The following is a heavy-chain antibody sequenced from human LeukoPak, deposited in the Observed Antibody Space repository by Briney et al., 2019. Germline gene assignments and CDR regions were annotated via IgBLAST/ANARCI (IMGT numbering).Heavy chain of an antibody. V-gene: IGHV4-59*01. CDR3: ARGYYGSGSYYRFDP. Sequence: SETLSLTCAVYGGPFSGYYWSWIRQPPGKGLEWIGYIYYSGSTNYNPSLKSRVTISVDTSKNQFSLKLSSVTAADTAVYYCARGYYGSGSYYRFDPWGQGTLVTVSS. CDR2: IYYSGST. CDR1: GGPFSGYY. D-gene: IGHD3-10*01. J-gene: IGHJ5*02.